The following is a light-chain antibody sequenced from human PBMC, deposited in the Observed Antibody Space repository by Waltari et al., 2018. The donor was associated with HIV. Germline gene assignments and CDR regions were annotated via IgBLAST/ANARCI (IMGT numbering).Light chain of an antibody. CDR3: NSYAGSNNWV. CDR1: SSDVGGSKY. CDR2: EVN. Sequence: QSALTQPPSASGSPGQSVTISCTGTSSDVGGSKYVSWYQQHPGKAPKLMIYEVNKRPSWVPERFSGSKSANTASLTVSGLQADDEADYYCNSYAGSNNWVFGGGTKLTVL. J-gene: IGLJ3*02. V-gene: IGLV2-8*01.